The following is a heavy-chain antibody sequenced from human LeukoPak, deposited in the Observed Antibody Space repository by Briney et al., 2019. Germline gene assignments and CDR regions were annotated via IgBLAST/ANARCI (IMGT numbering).Heavy chain of an antibody. V-gene: IGHV3-23*01. Sequence: GGSLRLSCAASGFTFSSYAMSWVRQAPGKGLEWVSTIRGSGGGTYYADSVKGRFTISRDNAKNSLYLQMNSLRAEDTAVYFCARGTLGAWGWWGQGTLVTVSS. D-gene: IGHD6-19*01. CDR2: IRGSGGGT. J-gene: IGHJ4*02. CDR1: GFTFSSYA. CDR3: ARGTLGAWGW.